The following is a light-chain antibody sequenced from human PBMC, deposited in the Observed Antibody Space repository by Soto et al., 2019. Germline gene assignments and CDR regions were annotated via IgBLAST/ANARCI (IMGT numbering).Light chain of an antibody. V-gene: IGKV3-15*01. Sequence: EIVMTQSPATLSVSPGERATLSCRASQTVTIHLAWYQQKPGQAPRLLIYGASTRATGIPARFSGSGSGTEFTLTISSLQYEDFAVYYCQQHNNWPLTFGGGTKVDIK. CDR2: GAS. CDR1: QTVTIH. J-gene: IGKJ4*01. CDR3: QQHNNWPLT.